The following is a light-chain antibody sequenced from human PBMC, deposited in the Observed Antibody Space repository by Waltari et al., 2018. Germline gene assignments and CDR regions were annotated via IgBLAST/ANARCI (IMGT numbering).Light chain of an antibody. CDR2: SAS. CDR1: QSVSSY. V-gene: IGKV3-11*01. CDR3: QQRSNWPRT. J-gene: IGKJ1*01. Sequence: EIVLTQSPATLSLSPGEMATLSCKASQSVSSYLAWYQQKPGQAPRLLIYSASNRATGLPARFSGSGSWTDFTLTISSLEPEDFAVYYCQQRSNWPRTFGQGTKVEI.